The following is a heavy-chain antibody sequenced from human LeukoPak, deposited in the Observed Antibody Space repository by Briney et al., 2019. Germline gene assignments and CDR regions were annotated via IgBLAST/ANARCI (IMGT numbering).Heavy chain of an antibody. CDR1: GFTFSSYA. Sequence: GRSLRLSCAASGFTFSSYAMHWVRQAPGKGLEWVAVISYDGSNKYYADSVKGRFTISRDNSKNTLYLQINSLRAEDTAVYYCARDRGYYDSSGYPDYWGQGTLVTVSS. CDR3: ARDRGYYDSSGYPDY. J-gene: IGHJ4*02. CDR2: ISYDGSNK. V-gene: IGHV3-30-3*01. D-gene: IGHD3-22*01.